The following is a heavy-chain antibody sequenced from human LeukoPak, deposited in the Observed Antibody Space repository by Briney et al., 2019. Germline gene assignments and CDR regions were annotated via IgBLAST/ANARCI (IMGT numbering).Heavy chain of an antibody. CDR3: ARDLFARSEVLGDYYGSSGHDAFDI. CDR1: GGTFSSYA. J-gene: IGHJ3*02. CDR2: IIPIFGTA. V-gene: IGHV1-69*13. D-gene: IGHD3-22*01. Sequence: GASVKVSCKASGGTFSSYAISWVRQAPGQGLEWMGGIIPIFGTANYAQKFQGRVTITADESTSTAYMELSSLRSEDTAVYYCARDLFARSEVLGDYYGSSGHDAFDIWGQGTMVTVSS.